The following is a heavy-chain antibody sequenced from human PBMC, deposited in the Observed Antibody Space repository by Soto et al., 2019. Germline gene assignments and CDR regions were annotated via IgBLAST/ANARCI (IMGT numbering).Heavy chain of an antibody. D-gene: IGHD6-19*01. J-gene: IGHJ4*02. Sequence: GGSLRLSCAASGFTFSSYEMNWVRQAPGKGLEWVSYISSSGSTIYYADSVKGRFTISRDNAKNSLYLQMNSLRAEDTAVYYCAKYTGYSSGPADYWGQGTLVTVSS. CDR2: ISSSGSTI. CDR1: GFTFSSYE. V-gene: IGHV3-48*03. CDR3: AKYTGYSSGPADY.